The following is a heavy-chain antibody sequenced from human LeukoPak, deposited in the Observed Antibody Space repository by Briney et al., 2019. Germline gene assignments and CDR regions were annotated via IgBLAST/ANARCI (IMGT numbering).Heavy chain of an antibody. D-gene: IGHD2-2*01. CDR2: INARGDT. CDR3: ARGQVPAARGYNWFDP. J-gene: IGHJ5*02. CDR1: GWSFNDYY. Sequence: SETLSLTCAVYGWSFNDYYWNWIRQPPGKGLEWIGEINARGDTNYNPSLKSRVTISVDTSKKQLSLRLTSMIAADTALYYCARGQVPAARGYNWFDPWGQGTLVTVSS. V-gene: IGHV4-34*01.